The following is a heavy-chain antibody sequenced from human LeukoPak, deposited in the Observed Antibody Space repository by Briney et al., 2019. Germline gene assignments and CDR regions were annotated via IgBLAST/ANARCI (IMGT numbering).Heavy chain of an antibody. D-gene: IGHD6-13*01. J-gene: IGHJ4*02. CDR3: AKVLLGSSWYLLFDY. V-gene: IGHV3-23*01. CDR1: GFTFSSYA. Sequence: GGSLRLSCAASGFTFSSYAMSWVRQAPGKGLEWVSAFSGSGGSTYYADSVQGRFTISRDNSKNTLYLQMNSLRAEDTAVYYCAKVLLGSSWYLLFDYWGQGTLVTVSS. CDR2: FSGSGGST.